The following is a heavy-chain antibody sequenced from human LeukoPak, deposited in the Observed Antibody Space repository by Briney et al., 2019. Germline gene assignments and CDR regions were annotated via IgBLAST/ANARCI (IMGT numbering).Heavy chain of an antibody. CDR2: IIPIFGTA. CDR3: ASRRKSRSGTYYFDY. J-gene: IGHJ4*02. V-gene: IGHV1-69*01. Sequence: GSSVKVSCKASGGTFSSYAISWVRQAPGQGLEWMGGIIPIFGTANYAQKFQGRVTITADESTSTAYMELSSLRSEDTAVYYCASRRKSRSGTYYFDYWGQGTLVTVSS. CDR1: GGTFSSYA. D-gene: IGHD1-26*01.